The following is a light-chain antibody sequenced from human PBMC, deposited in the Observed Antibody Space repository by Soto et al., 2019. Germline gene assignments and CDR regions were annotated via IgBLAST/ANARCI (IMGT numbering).Light chain of an antibody. CDR3: SSYTSSSTWV. V-gene: IGLV2-14*01. CDR2: DVS. CDR1: SSDVGGYNY. Sequence: QSVLTQPASVSGSPGQSITLSCTGTSSDVGGYNYVSWYQQHPGKAPKLMIYDVSNRPSGVSNRFSGSKSGNTASLTISGLQAEDEADYYCSSYTSSSTWVFGGGTKLTVL. J-gene: IGLJ3*02.